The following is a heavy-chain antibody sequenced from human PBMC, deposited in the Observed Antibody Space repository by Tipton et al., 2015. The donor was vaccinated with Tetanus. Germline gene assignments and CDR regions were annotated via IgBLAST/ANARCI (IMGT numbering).Heavy chain of an antibody. J-gene: IGHJ5*02. CDR2: IYHSGST. CDR1: GGSISSYY. CDR3: ARGVKDCFGTSCYGGWFGP. V-gene: IGHV4-59*01. Sequence: LRLSCTVSGGSISSYYWGWIRQPPGKGLEWVGFIYHSGSTNYNPSLKSRTTISVDTSKNQFSLKLSSVTAADIAVYYCARGVKDCFGTSCYGGWFGPWGQGTLVTVSS. D-gene: IGHD2-2*01.